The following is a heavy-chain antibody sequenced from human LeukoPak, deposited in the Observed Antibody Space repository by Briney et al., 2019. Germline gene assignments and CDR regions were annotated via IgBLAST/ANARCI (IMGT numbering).Heavy chain of an antibody. CDR3: AREGESTMIVVVTQRYFDY. D-gene: IGHD3-22*01. V-gene: IGHV3-21*01. CDR2: ISSSSSYI. Sequence: GGSLRLSCAASGFTFSSYSMNWVRQAPGKGLEWVSSISSSSSYIYYADSVKGRFTISRDNAKNSLYLQMNSLRAEDTAVYYCAREGESTMIVVVTQRYFDYWGQGTLVTVSS. J-gene: IGHJ4*02. CDR1: GFTFSSYS.